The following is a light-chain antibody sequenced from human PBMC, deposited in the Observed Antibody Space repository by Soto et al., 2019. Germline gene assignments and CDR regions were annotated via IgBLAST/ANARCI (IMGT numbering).Light chain of an antibody. CDR1: SSNIGAGYD. CDR3: QSYDSSLSGSV. CDR2: GNS. Sequence: QSVLTQPPSVSGAPGQRVTISFTGSSSNIGAGYDVHWYQQLPGTAPKLLIYGNSNRPSGVPDRFSGSKSGTSASLAITGLQAEDEADYYCQSYDSSLSGSVFGTGTTVTVL. J-gene: IGLJ1*01. V-gene: IGLV1-40*01.